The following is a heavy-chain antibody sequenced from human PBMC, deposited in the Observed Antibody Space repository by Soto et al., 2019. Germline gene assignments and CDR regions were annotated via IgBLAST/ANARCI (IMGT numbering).Heavy chain of an antibody. V-gene: IGHV3-23*01. CDR3: AKNSAATIRVGFDY. Sequence: EVQLLESGGGLVQPGGSLRLSCAASGFTFATYTMSWVRQTPGKGLEWVSAITGSDGRTYYADSVKGRFTISRDNSKNTLYRQLNSLGAEDTGVYYCAKNSAATIRVGFDYLGQGTLVTVSS. D-gene: IGHD5-12*01. CDR1: GFTFATYT. J-gene: IGHJ4*02. CDR2: ITGSDGRT.